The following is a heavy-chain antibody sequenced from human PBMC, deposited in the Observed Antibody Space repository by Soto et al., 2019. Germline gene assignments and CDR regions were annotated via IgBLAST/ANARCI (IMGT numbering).Heavy chain of an antibody. CDR3: ASLRLYYDILTGYLSYYYMDV. V-gene: IGHV4-31*03. D-gene: IGHD3-9*01. CDR1: GGSISSGGYY. J-gene: IGHJ6*03. CDR2: IYYSGST. Sequence: PSETLSLTCTVSGGSISSGGYYWSWIRQHPGKGLERIGYIYYSGSTYYNPSLKSRVTISVDTSKNQFSLKLSSVTAADTAVYYCASLRLYYDILTGYLSYYYMDVWGKGTTVTVSS.